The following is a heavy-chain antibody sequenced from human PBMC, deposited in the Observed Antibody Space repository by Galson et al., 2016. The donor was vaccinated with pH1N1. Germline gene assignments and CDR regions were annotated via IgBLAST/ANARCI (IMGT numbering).Heavy chain of an antibody. CDR3: ARDAGNRWFGPLDY. CDR1: GFTFSNHG. J-gene: IGHJ4*02. CDR2: IRDDGSVD. Sequence: SLRLSCAASGFTFSNHGMHWVRQAPGKGLEWVAVIRDDGSVDLRAGSVRGRFTISRDNSKRTLYLQMNSLRAEDTAVYHCARDAGNRWFGPLDYWGRGTLVTVSS. D-gene: IGHD3-10*01. V-gene: IGHV3-33*01.